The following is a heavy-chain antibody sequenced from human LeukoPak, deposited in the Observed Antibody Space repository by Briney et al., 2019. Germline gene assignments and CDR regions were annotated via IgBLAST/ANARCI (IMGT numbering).Heavy chain of an antibody. CDR3: ARSRQEYYYDSSGYLY. V-gene: IGHV4-59*01. CDR2: IYYSGST. CDR1: GGSISSYY. Sequence: PSETLSLTCTVSGGSISSYYWSWIRQPPGKGLEWIGYIYYSGSTNYNPSLKSRVTISVDTSKNQFSLKLSSVTAADTAVYYCARSRQEYYYDSSGYLYWGQGTPVTVSS. J-gene: IGHJ4*02. D-gene: IGHD3-22*01.